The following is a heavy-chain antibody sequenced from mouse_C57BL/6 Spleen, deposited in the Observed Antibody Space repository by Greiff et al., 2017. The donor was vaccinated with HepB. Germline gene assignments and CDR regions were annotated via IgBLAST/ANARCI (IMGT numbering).Heavy chain of an antibody. V-gene: IGHV1-64*01. Sequence: QVHVKQPGAELVKPGASVKLSCKASGYTFTSYWMHWVKQRPGQGLEWIGMIHPNSGSTNYNEKFKSKATLTVDKSSSTAYMQLSSLTSEDSAVYYCARSGHYGSYYFDYWGQGTTLTVSS. CDR2: IHPNSGST. D-gene: IGHD1-1*01. CDR3: ARSGHYGSYYFDY. J-gene: IGHJ2*01. CDR1: GYTFTSYW.